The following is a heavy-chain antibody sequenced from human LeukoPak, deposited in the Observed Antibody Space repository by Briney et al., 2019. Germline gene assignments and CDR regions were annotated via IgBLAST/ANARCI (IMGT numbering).Heavy chain of an antibody. CDR1: GFTFSSYW. CDR3: ATSYGSGSYWS. CDR2: IKQDGSEK. V-gene: IGHV3-7*01. D-gene: IGHD3-10*01. J-gene: IGHJ5*02. Sequence: GESLRLSCAASGFTFSSYWMSWVRQAPGKGLEWVANIKQDGSEKYYVDSVKGRFTISRDNAKNSMYLQMNSLRAEDTAVYYCATSYGSGSYWSWGQGTLVTVSS.